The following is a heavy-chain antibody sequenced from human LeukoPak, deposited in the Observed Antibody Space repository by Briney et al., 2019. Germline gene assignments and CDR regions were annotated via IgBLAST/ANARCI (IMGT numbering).Heavy chain of an antibody. V-gene: IGHV3-48*03. Sequence: PGGSLRLSCAASGFTFSSYGMNWVRQAPGKGLDWVSYISTSGSTIYYADSVKGRFTISRDNAKNSLYLQMNSLRAEDTAVYYCARDGVTMVRGVKVLDYYYYYMDVWGKGTTVTISS. J-gene: IGHJ6*03. D-gene: IGHD3-10*01. CDR3: ARDGVTMVRGVKVLDYYYYYMDV. CDR1: GFTFSSYG. CDR2: ISTSGSTI.